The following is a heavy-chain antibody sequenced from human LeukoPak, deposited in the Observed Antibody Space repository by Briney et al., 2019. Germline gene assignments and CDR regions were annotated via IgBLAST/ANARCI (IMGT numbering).Heavy chain of an antibody. CDR3: AKDFRIGYSAHFDY. V-gene: IGHV3-30*18. J-gene: IGHJ4*02. Sequence: GGSLRLSCAASGFTFSSYGMHWVRQAPGKGLEWVAVISYDGSNKYYADSVKGRFTISRDNSKNTLYLQMDSLRGEDTAVYYCAKDFRIGYSAHFDYWGQGTLVTVSS. D-gene: IGHD2-21*01. CDR2: ISYDGSNK. CDR1: GFTFSSYG.